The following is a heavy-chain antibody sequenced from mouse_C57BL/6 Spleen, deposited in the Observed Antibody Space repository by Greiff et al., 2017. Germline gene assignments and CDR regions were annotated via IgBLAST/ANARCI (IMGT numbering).Heavy chain of an antibody. CDR2: ISYDGSN. Sequence: EVQLQESGPGLVKPSQSLSLTCSVTGYSITSGYYWNWIRQFPGNKLEWMGYISYDGSNNYNPSLKNRISITRDTSKNQFFLKLNSVTTEDTATXYCARDNYGSRDYAMDYWGQGTSVTVSS. CDR3: ARDNYGSRDYAMDY. CDR1: GYSITSGYY. D-gene: IGHD1-1*01. V-gene: IGHV3-6*01. J-gene: IGHJ4*01.